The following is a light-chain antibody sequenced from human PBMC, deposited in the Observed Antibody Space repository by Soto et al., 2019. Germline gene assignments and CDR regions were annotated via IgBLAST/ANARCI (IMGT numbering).Light chain of an antibody. CDR1: SSNIGSNY. CDR3: AVWDGSLTNVV. J-gene: IGLJ2*01. V-gene: IGLV1-47*01. Sequence: QAVVTQPPSASGTPGQRVTISCSGISSNIGSNYVYWYQQLPGTAPKLLMYRDNQRPSGVPDRFSGSKSGTSASLAISGLRSEDEADYSCAVWDGSLTNVVFGGGTKLTVL. CDR2: RDN.